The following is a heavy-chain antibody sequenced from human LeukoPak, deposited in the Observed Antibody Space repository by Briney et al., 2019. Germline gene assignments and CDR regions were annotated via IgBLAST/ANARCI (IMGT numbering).Heavy chain of an antibody. D-gene: IGHD4-17*01. V-gene: IGHV3-30*02. CDR1: GFILGSYG. J-gene: IGHJ4*02. Sequence: GGSLRLSCAASGFILGSYGMHWVPQAPDKGLEWVAFTPYHGVSRYYTESVKGRFTISIENSKNTWYLQMNGQQIKDTVVYHCAKDRHGDYASDYWGQGTLVIVSS. CDR3: AKDRHGDYASDY. CDR2: TPYHGVSR.